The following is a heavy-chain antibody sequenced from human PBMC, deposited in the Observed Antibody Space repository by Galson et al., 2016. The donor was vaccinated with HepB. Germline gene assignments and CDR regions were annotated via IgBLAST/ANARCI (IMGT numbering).Heavy chain of an antibody. CDR1: GFTLSSYW. CDR3: ARAGGVADGYALDI. V-gene: IGHV3-7*04. J-gene: IGHJ3*02. CDR2: IKEDGSQK. D-gene: IGHD1-26*01. Sequence: SLRLSCAASGFTLSSYWMTWVRQAPGKGLEWVAKIKEDGSQKYYVDSVQGRFTISRDNAKNSLYLQMNSLRAEDTAVYYCARAGGVADGYALDIWGQGTMVSVSS.